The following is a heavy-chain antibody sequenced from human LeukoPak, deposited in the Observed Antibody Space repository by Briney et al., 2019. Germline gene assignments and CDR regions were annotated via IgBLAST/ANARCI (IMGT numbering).Heavy chain of an antibody. CDR3: ARAYSGTYRAGDY. CDR1: GFTFSSYA. D-gene: IGHD1-26*01. V-gene: IGHV3-23*01. Sequence: GGSLRLSCAASGFTFSSYAMSWVRQAPGKGLEWVSAISGSGGSTYYADSVKGRFTISRDNSKNTLYLQMNSLRAEDTAVYFCARAYSGTYRAGDYWGQGTLVTVSS. CDR2: ISGSGGST. J-gene: IGHJ4*02.